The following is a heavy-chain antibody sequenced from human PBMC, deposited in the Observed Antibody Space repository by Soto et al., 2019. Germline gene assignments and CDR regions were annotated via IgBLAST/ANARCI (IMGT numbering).Heavy chain of an antibody. J-gene: IGHJ6*02. Sequence: GESLKISCNGSGYSFTSYWISWVRQMPGKGLEWMGRIDPSDSYTNYSPSFQGHVTISADKSISTAYLQWSSLKASDTAMYYCARHLGSTSQHNYYYGMDVWGQGTTVTVSS. V-gene: IGHV5-10-1*01. CDR2: IDPSDSYT. CDR1: GYSFTSYW. D-gene: IGHD2-2*01. CDR3: ARHLGSTSQHNYYYGMDV.